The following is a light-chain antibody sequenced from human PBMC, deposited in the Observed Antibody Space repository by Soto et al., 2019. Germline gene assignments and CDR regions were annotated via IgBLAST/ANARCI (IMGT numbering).Light chain of an antibody. V-gene: IGKV1-9*01. CDR3: QQLNSFPLT. CDR2: TAS. CDR1: QGISTY. J-gene: IGKJ4*01. Sequence: IQLTQSPSSLAASVGDRVTITCRASQGISTYLAWYQQGPGKAPKLLLYTASTLATGVPSRFSGSGSETDFTLTISSLQPEDFETYYCQQLNSFPLTLGGGTKVDIK.